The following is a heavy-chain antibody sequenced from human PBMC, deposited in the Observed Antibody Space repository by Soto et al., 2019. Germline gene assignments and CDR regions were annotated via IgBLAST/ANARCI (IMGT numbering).Heavy chain of an antibody. CDR3: ARTVTGDS. Sequence: ASVKVSCKASGYTFTTYDINWVRQVTGQGLEWIGYIDPNNGNTGYAQRFQGRITMTRDTSAGTAYMELRSLRSEDTAVYYCARTVTGDSWGQGTLVTVS. J-gene: IGHJ4*02. CDR2: IDPNNGNT. CDR1: GYTFTTYD. D-gene: IGHD6-19*01. V-gene: IGHV1-8*01.